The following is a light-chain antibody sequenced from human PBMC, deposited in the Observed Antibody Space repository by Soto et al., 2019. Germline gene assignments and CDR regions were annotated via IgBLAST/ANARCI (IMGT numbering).Light chain of an antibody. J-gene: IGKJ1*01. CDR3: QQSYSTPPT. CDR2: GAS. V-gene: IGKV1-39*01. Sequence: DIQMTQSPSSLSASVGDRVTITCQASQDIRKYLNWYQQKPGRAPKLLIYGASNLETGVPSRFSGSGYGTDFTLTISSLQPEDFATYYCQQSYSTPPTFGQGTKV. CDR1: QDIRKY.